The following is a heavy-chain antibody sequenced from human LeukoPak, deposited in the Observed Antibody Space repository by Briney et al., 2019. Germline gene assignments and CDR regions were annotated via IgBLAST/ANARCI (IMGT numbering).Heavy chain of an antibody. Sequence: SQTLSLTCTVSGGSISSGGYYWSWIRQHPGKGLEWIGYIYYSGSTNYNPSLKSRVTISVDTSKNQFSLKLSSVTAADTAVYYCARELRYLNYYNYYMDVWGKGTTVTVSS. D-gene: IGHD3-9*01. CDR3: ARELRYLNYYNYYMDV. CDR1: GGSISSGGYY. V-gene: IGHV4-61*08. CDR2: IYYSGST. J-gene: IGHJ6*03.